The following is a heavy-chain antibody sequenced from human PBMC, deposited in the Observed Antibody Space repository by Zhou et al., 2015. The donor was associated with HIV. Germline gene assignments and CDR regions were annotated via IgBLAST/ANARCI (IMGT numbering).Heavy chain of an antibody. D-gene: IGHD3-22*01. CDR1: GGTFSSYA. CDR3: ARDRDRQSYYYDSSGYRFDY. V-gene: IGHV1-69*01. Sequence: QVQLVQSGAEVKKPGSSVKVSCKASGGTFSSYAISWVRQAPGQGLEWMGGIIPIFGTANYAQKFQGRVTITADESTSTAYMELSSLRSEDTAVYYCARDRDRQSYYYDSSGYRFDYWGQGTLVTVSS. CDR2: IIPIFGTA. J-gene: IGHJ4*02.